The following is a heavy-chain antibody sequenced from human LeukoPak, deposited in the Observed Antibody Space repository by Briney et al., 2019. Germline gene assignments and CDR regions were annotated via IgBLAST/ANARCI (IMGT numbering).Heavy chain of an antibody. V-gene: IGHV4-61*01. D-gene: IGHD2-15*01. CDR3: ARRAGRNLNPYCFDY. CDR2: IYYTGST. Sequence: SETLSLTCTVSGGSVSSGSYHWSWIRQPPGKGLEWIGYIYYTGSTNYNPSLKSRVTISLDTSKNQFSLNLNSVTAADTAVYYCARRAGRNLNPYCFDYWGQGTLVTVSS. CDR1: GGSVSSGSYH. J-gene: IGHJ4*02.